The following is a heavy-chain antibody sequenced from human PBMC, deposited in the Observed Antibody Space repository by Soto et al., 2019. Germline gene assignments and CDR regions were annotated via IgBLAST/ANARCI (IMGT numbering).Heavy chain of an antibody. CDR2: INAGNGNT. CDR3: ARGPGGPDGPGDY. CDR1: GYTFTSYA. D-gene: IGHD2-15*01. Sequence: ASVKVPCKASGYTFTSYAMHWVRQAPGQRLEWMGWINAGNGNTKYSQKFQGRVTITRDTSASTAYMELSSLRSEDTAVYYCARGPGGPDGPGDYWGQGTLVTVSS. V-gene: IGHV1-3*01. J-gene: IGHJ4*02.